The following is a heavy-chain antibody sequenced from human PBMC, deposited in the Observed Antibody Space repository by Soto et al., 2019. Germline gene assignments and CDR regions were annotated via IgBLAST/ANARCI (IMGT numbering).Heavy chain of an antibody. CDR2: ISAYNGNT. D-gene: IGHD1-26*01. CDR1: GYTFTSYG. Sequence: QVQLVQSGAEVKKPGASVKVSCKASGYTFTSYGISWVRQAPGQGLEWMGWISAYNGNTNYAQKLQGRVTMTTDTSTRTADMELRSLRSDDTAVYYCATAEWEPELYYGMDVWGQGTTVTVSS. J-gene: IGHJ6*02. CDR3: ATAEWEPELYYGMDV. V-gene: IGHV1-18*01.